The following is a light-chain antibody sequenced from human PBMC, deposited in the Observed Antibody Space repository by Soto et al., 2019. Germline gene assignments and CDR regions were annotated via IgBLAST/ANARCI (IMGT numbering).Light chain of an antibody. V-gene: IGKV3-15*01. J-gene: IGKJ4*01. CDR3: QPYNNWPLT. CDR2: TSA. Sequence: EVVMTQSPATLPVSLGARAPLSCRASQSVSSNVAWYQQKPGLAPRLLIHTSATRATGIPARFSGSRSGAEFTLTINSLQSEDFAVYYCQPYNNWPLTFGGGTKVDI. CDR1: QSVSSN.